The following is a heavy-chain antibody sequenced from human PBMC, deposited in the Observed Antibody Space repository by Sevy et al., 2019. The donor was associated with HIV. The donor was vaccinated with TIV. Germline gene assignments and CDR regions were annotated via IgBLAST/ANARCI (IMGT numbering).Heavy chain of an antibody. D-gene: IGHD2-2*02. CDR1: GYRFTDYY. CDR2: INPNSDVT. J-gene: IGHJ4*01. Sequence: ASVKVSCETSGYRFTDYYIHWVRQAPGQGLEWMGWINPNSDVTKSAKKFQDRVIMTKETSISTVYMELRGLTFDDSAVYYCARDQEFCSTTTCYSGLDQWGHGSLVTVSS. CDR3: ARDQEFCSTTTCYSGLDQ. V-gene: IGHV1-2*02.